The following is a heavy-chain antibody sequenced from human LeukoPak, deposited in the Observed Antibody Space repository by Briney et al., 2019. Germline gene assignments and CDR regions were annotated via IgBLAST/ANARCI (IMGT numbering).Heavy chain of an antibody. Sequence: GGSLRLSCAASGFMFSSNWMSWVRLAPGKGLEWVANIKEDGTETYYVDSVKGRFTISRDNAKNSLYLQMNSLRDEDTAVYYCAKEGRSLQTYWGQGTLVTVSS. CDR2: IKEDGTET. J-gene: IGHJ4*02. D-gene: IGHD5-24*01. CDR3: AKEGRSLQTY. CDR1: GFMFSSNW. V-gene: IGHV3-7*03.